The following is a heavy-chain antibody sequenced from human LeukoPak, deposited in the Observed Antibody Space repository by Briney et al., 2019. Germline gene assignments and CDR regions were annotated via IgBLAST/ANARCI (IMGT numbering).Heavy chain of an antibody. D-gene: IGHD6-25*01. CDR2: IEADAKSE. J-gene: IGHJ4*01. CDR1: GFTFSSYG. CDR3: AKDWRGGHTFDQ. V-gene: IGHV3-7*01. Sequence: PGGSLRLSCAASGFTFSSYGMHWVRQAPGKGLEWVANIEADAKSEYYVDSVKGRFTISRDNAKNSLFLQMNNLRAEDTAVYYCAKDWRGGHTFDQWGHGTLVTVSS.